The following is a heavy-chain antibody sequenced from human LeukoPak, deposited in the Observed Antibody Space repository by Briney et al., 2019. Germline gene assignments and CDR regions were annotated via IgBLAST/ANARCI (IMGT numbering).Heavy chain of an antibody. CDR2: ISAYNRDT. D-gene: IGHD6-13*01. Sequence: ASVKVSCKASGYTYTNHGITWVRQAPGQGLGWLGWISAYNRDTRYAQSFQGRVTLITESSTYTAYMELRSLTSDDTAVYYCARDPSNTSGWSPYFDYWGQGTLVTVSA. V-gene: IGHV1-18*04. J-gene: IGHJ4*02. CDR1: GYTYTNHG. CDR3: ARDPSNTSGWSPYFDY.